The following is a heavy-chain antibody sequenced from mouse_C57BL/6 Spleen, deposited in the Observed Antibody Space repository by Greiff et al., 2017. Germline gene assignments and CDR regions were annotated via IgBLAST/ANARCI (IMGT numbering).Heavy chain of an antibody. D-gene: IGHD1-1*02. V-gene: IGHV1-82*01. CDR2: IYPGDGDT. CDR1: GYAFSSSW. J-gene: IGHJ2*01. CDR3: AREEYGYLDY. Sequence: QVQLQQSGPELVKPGASVKISCKASGYAFSSSWMNWVKQRPGKGLEWIGRIYPGDGDTNYNGKFKGKATLTADKSSSTAYMQLSSLTSEDSAVYFCAREEYGYLDYWGQGTTLTVSS.